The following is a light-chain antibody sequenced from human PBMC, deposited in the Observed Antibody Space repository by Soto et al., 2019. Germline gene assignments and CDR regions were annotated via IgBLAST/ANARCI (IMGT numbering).Light chain of an antibody. J-gene: IGKJ1*01. CDR2: KAS. CDR3: QHYNSYSEA. V-gene: IGKV1-5*03. Sequence: DIPMTQSRSTLSGSVGDRVTITCRASQTISSWLAWYQQKPGKAPKLLIYKASTLKSGVPSRFSGSGSGTEFTLTISSLQPDDFATYYCQHYNSYSEAFGQGTKVELK. CDR1: QTISSW.